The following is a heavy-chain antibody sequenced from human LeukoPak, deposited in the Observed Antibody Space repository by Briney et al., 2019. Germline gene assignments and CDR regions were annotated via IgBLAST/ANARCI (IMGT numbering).Heavy chain of an antibody. CDR2: ISYDGSNK. J-gene: IGHJ6*03. Sequence: GGPLRLSCAASGFTFSSYGMHWVRQAPGKGLEWVAVISYDGSNKYYADSVKGRFTISRDNSKNTLYLQMNSLRAEDTAVYYCAKDMVRGVSLGYYYYYMDVWGKGTMVTISS. V-gene: IGHV3-30*18. CDR1: GFTFSSYG. D-gene: IGHD3-10*01. CDR3: AKDMVRGVSLGYYYYYMDV.